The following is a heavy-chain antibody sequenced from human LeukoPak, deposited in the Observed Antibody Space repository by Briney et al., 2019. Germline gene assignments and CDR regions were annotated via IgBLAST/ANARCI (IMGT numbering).Heavy chain of an antibody. CDR1: GFTFSSYS. CDR3: ARTYDSSGSDDAFDI. CDR2: ISSSSSTI. Sequence: PGGSLRLSCAASGFTFSSYSMNWVRQAPGKGLEWVSYISSSSSTIYYADSVKGRFTISRDNAKNSLYLQMNSLRAEDTAVYYCARTYDSSGSDDAFDIWGQGTMVTVSS. V-gene: IGHV3-48*01. J-gene: IGHJ3*02. D-gene: IGHD3-22*01.